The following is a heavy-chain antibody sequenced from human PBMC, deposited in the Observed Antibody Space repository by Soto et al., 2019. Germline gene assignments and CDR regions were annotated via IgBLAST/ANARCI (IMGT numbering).Heavy chain of an antibody. V-gene: IGHV5-10-1*01. CDR2: IDPSDSYT. Sequence: GESLKVSCKGSGYSFTTYWIGWVRQMPGKGLEWMGRIDPSDSYTNYSPSSQGHVTISGDKSISTAYLQWSSLEASDTAMYYCARHVGFGEFLNWGQGTLVTVSS. D-gene: IGHD3-10*01. J-gene: IGHJ4*02. CDR1: GYSFTTYW. CDR3: ARHVGFGEFLN.